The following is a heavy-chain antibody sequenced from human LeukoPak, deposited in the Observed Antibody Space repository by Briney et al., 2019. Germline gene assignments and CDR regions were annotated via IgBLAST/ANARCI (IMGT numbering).Heavy chain of an antibody. Sequence: TGGSLRLSCAASGFTFSSYSMNWVRQAPGKGLEWVSSISSSSSYIYYAYSVKGRFTISRDNAKNSLYLQMNSLSADDTAVYYCARDWTSVVPAAITFFDYWGQGTLVTVSS. CDR2: ISSSSSYI. CDR3: ARDWTSVVPAAITFFDY. D-gene: IGHD2-2*01. CDR1: GFTFSSYS. J-gene: IGHJ4*02. V-gene: IGHV3-21*01.